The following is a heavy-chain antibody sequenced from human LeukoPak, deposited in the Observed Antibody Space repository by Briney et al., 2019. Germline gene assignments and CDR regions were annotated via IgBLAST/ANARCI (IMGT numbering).Heavy chain of an antibody. Sequence: GGSLRLSCAASGFTFSSYSMNWVRQAPGKGLEWVSYISSSSSTIYYADSVKGRFTISRDNATNSLYLQMNSLGAEDTALYYCASSGHYYDSSGYSDYWGQGTLVTVSS. CDR3: ASSGHYYDSSGYSDY. V-gene: IGHV3-48*01. CDR2: ISSSSSTI. J-gene: IGHJ4*02. D-gene: IGHD3-22*01. CDR1: GFTFSSYS.